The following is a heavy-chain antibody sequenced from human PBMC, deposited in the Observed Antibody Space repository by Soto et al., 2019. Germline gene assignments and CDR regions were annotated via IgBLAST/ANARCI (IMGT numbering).Heavy chain of an antibody. V-gene: IGHV3-30*18. D-gene: IGHD2-2*01. CDR1: GFTFSNFA. CDR2: ILYDGSNK. Sequence: VQLLESGGGLVQPGGSLRLSCVVSGFTFSNFAMSWVRQAPGKGLEWVALILYDGSNKYYADSVKGRFTISRDNSKNTLYLQVGSLRAEDTAVYDGAKSRDAYNFYFYYAMDLWGQGTTVTVSS. J-gene: IGHJ6*01. CDR3: AKSRDAYNFYFYYAMDL.